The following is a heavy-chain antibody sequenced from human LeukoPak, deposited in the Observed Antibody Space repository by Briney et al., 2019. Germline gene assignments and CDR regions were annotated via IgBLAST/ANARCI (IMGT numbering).Heavy chain of an antibody. V-gene: IGHV3-7*03. Sequence: PGGSLRLSCAASGFTFSSYWMSWVRQAPGKGLEWVANIKQDRSEKYYVDSVKGRFTISRDNSKNTLYLQMNSLRAEDTAVYYCAKDRLAAAMNPATELDYWGQGTLVTVSS. CDR3: AKDRLAAAMNPATELDY. CDR2: IKQDRSEK. D-gene: IGHD6-13*01. CDR1: GFTFSSYW. J-gene: IGHJ4*02.